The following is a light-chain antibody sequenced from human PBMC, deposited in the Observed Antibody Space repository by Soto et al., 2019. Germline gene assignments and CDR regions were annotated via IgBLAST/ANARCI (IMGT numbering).Light chain of an antibody. CDR2: DTY. J-gene: IGKJ2*01. V-gene: IGKV3-11*01. CDR3: QQRSNWQYT. CDR1: QSVSGY. Sequence: ELVLTQSPATLSLSPGERATLSCRASQSVSGYSAWYQQKPGQAPRILIYDTYNRATGIPARFSCSGSGTDFTLTISGLEPEDFAVYYCQQRSNWQYTFGLGTRLEIK.